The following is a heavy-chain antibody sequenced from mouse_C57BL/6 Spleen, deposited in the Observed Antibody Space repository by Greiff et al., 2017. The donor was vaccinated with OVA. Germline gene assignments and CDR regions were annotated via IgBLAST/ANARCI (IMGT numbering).Heavy chain of an antibody. CDR2: INYDGSST. V-gene: IGHV5-16*01. D-gene: IGHD2-2*01. CDR1: GFTFSDYY. CDR3: ARGYGSPYFDY. J-gene: IGHJ2*01. Sequence: EVQLVESAGGLVQPGSSMKLSCTASGFTFSDYYMAWVRQVPEKGLEWVANINYDGSSTYYLDSLKSRFIISRDNAKNILYLQMSSLKSEDTATYYCARGYGSPYFDYWGQGTTLTVSS.